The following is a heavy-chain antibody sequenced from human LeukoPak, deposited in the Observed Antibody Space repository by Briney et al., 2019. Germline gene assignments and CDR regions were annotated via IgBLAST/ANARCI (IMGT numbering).Heavy chain of an antibody. D-gene: IGHD6-6*01. V-gene: IGHV3-23*01. J-gene: IGHJ4*02. CDR3: AKDEYSSSSGASTLDY. CDR1: GFTFSSYV. Sequence: PGGSLRLSCAASGFTFSSYVMSWVRQAPGKGLEWVSAISGSGGSTYYADSVKGWFTISRDNSKNTLYLQMNSLRAEDTAVYYCAKDEYSSSSGASTLDYWGQGTLVTVSS. CDR2: ISGSGGST.